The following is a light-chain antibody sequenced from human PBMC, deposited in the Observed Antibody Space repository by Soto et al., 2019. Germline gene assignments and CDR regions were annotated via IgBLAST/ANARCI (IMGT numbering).Light chain of an antibody. Sequence: QSVLTQPPSASGSPGQSVTISCTGTSSDVGGYDYVSWYQQHPGKAPKLMIYEVSKRPSGVPDRFSGSKSGNTASLTVSGLQADDEADFYCSSYAGYRYFVVFGGGTKVTVL. J-gene: IGLJ2*01. CDR2: EVS. CDR1: SSDVGGYDY. V-gene: IGLV2-8*01. CDR3: SSYAGYRYFVV.